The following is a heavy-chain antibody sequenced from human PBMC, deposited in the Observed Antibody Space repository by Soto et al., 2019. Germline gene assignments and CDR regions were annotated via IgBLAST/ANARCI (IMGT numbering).Heavy chain of an antibody. Sequence: ASVKVSCKASGYTFTSYAMHWVRQAPGQRLEWMGWINAGNGNTKYSQKFQGRVTITRDTSASTAYMELSSLRSEDTAVYYCARPTVLRFLEWLSCLPHAGGAFDIWGQGTMVTVSS. CDR2: INAGNGNT. D-gene: IGHD3-3*01. J-gene: IGHJ3*02. CDR3: ARPTVLRFLEWLSCLPHAGGAFDI. V-gene: IGHV1-3*01. CDR1: GYTFTSYA.